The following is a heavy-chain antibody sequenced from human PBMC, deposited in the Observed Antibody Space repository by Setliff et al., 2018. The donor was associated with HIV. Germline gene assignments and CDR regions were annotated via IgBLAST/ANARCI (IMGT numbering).Heavy chain of an antibody. CDR1: GFTFSRYS. V-gene: IGHV3-48*04. J-gene: IGHJ4*02. Sequence: GGSLRLSCAASGFTFSRYSMNWVRQAPGKGLEWVSYISSSGSTIYYADSVKGRFTISRDNAKNSLYLQMNSLRAEDTAVYYCARETRDGFDYWGQGTLVTVSS. D-gene: IGHD2-2*01. CDR3: ARETRDGFDY. CDR2: ISSSGSTI.